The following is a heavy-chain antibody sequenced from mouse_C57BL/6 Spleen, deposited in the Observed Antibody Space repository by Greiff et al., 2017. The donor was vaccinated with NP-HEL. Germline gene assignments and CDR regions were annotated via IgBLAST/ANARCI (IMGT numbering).Heavy chain of an antibody. CDR2: IWWDDDT. CDR3: ARVYDYDGAY. D-gene: IGHD2-4*01. Sequence: QVTLKVSGPGLLQPSQTLSLSCSFSGFSLSTFGMGVGWLRQPSGKGLEWLAHIWWDDDTYYNPALKSRLTISKDTSKNQVILKIANVGTADTATYYCARVYDYDGAYWGQGTLVTVSA. V-gene: IGHV8-8*01. J-gene: IGHJ3*01. CDR1: GFSLSTFGMG.